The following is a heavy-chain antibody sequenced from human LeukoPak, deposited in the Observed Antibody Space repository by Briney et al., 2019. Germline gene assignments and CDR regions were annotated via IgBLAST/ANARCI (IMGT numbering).Heavy chain of an antibody. CDR3: ARRGVVIRVILVGFHKEAFYFDS. D-gene: IGHD3-22*01. V-gene: IGHV3-23*01. J-gene: IGHJ4*02. Sequence: GGSLRLSCAASGFTFSSYAMTWVRQAPGKGLEWVAGISDSGGSTNYADSVKGRFTISRDNPKNTLYLQMNSLRAEDTAVYFCARRGVVIRVILVGFHKEAFYFDSWGQGALVTVSS. CDR2: ISDSGGST. CDR1: GFTFSSYA.